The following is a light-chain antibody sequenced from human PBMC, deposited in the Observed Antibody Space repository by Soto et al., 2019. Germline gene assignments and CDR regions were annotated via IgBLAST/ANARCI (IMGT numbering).Light chain of an antibody. Sequence: QSVLTQPPSASGTPGQRVTIACSGSSSNIGSNTVNWYQHLPGTAPKLLIYSNNLRPSGVPDRFSGSKSGTSASLVISGLQSEYESDYYCATWDDSLSGSVFGTGTKVTVL. CDR2: SNN. J-gene: IGLJ1*01. CDR3: ATWDDSLSGSV. V-gene: IGLV1-44*01. CDR1: SSNIGSNT.